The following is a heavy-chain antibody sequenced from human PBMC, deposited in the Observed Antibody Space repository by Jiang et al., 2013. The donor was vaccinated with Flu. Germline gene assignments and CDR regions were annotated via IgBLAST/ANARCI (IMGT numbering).Heavy chain of an antibody. CDR2: GT. J-gene: IGHJ4*02. CDR3: ARHYDGIDY. Sequence: GTYYNPSLKSRVTISVDTSKNQFSLKLSSVTAADTAVYYCARHYDGIDYWGQGTLVTVSS. D-gene: IGHD3-22*01. V-gene: IGHV4-30-2*05.